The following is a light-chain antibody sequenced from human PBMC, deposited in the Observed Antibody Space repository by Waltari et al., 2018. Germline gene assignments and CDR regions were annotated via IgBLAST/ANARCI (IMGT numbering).Light chain of an antibody. CDR2: DVI. J-gene: IGLJ2*01. V-gene: IGLV2-14*03. Sequence: QSALAQPASVSGSPGQSITISCTGTDSDIGAYNYVSWYQQHPGIAPKLLLYDVIDRPSGVSDRFSGSKSGKTASLTISGLQPEDAADYYCSSYTRRNTVIFGGGTKLTVV. CDR1: DSDIGAYNY. CDR3: SSYTRRNTVI.